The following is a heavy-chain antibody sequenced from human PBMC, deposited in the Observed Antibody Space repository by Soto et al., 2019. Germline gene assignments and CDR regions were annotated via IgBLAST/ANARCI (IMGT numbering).Heavy chain of an antibody. Sequence: QVNLQESGPGLVKPSGTLSLTCTVSGGSMTSSNWWNWVRQSPGKGLEWIGEAHHSGRTNYNPSRKCRVTISVDKSKNHFSLKFSSVTAADTAVYYGSRSEATGLDYWGQGTPVTVSS. V-gene: IGHV4-4*02. J-gene: IGHJ4*02. D-gene: IGHD1-26*01. CDR2: AHHSGRT. CDR1: GGSMTSSNW. CDR3: SRSEATGLDY.